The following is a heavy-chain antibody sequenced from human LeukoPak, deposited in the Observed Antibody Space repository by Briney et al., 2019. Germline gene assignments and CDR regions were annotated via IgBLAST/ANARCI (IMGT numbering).Heavy chain of an antibody. CDR3: AKADCGTSTCWVIDY. CDR2: ISLNGRDI. Sequence: GRSLSLSCAASGFKFDDYAMHWVRQVPGKGLEWVSVISLNGRDIAYADSVKGRFTISRDNSNNYVYLQMNSLRDEDTALYYCAKADCGTSTCWVIDYWGQGALVIVSP. D-gene: IGHD2-2*01. J-gene: IGHJ4*02. CDR1: GFKFDDYA. V-gene: IGHV3-9*01.